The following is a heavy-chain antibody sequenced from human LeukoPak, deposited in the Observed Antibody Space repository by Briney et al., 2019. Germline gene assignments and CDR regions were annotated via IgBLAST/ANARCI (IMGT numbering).Heavy chain of an antibody. CDR1: GYTFTSYY. D-gene: IGHD2-21*02. CDR3: AREASVTGRGWFLDY. J-gene: IGHJ4*02. Sequence: ASVKVSCKASGYTFTSYYMHWVRQAPGQGLEWMGIINPSGGSTSYAQKFQGRVTMTRDMSTSTVYMELSSLRSEDTAVYYCAREASVTGRGWFLDYWGQGTLVTVSS. CDR2: INPSGGST. V-gene: IGHV1-46*01.